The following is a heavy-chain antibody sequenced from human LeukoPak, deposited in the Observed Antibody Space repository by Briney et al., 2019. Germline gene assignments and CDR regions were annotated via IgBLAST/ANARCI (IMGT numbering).Heavy chain of an antibody. CDR1: GGSISSYY. CDR2: IYYSGST. V-gene: IGHV4-59*08. Sequence: SETLSLTCTVSGGSISSYYWSWIRQPPGKGLEWIGYIYYSGSTNYKPSLKSRVTISVDTSKNQFSLKLSSVTAADTAVYYCGGSPTGGWFDPWGQGTLVTVSS. D-gene: IGHD3-16*01. J-gene: IGHJ5*02. CDR3: GGSPTGGWFDP.